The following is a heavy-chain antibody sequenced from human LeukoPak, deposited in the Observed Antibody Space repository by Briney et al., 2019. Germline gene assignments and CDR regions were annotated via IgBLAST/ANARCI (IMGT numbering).Heavy chain of an antibody. CDR2: ISYDGSKN. V-gene: IGHV3-30*18. Sequence: GKSLRLSCAASGFTFSSYGMQWVRQAPGKGLEWVAVISYDGSKNYYGDSVKGRFTISRDNSKNTLYLQMNSLRAEDTAVYYCAKELSSARGYGMDVRGQGTTVTVSS. CDR1: GFTFSSYG. D-gene: IGHD3-22*01. J-gene: IGHJ6*02. CDR3: AKELSSARGYGMDV.